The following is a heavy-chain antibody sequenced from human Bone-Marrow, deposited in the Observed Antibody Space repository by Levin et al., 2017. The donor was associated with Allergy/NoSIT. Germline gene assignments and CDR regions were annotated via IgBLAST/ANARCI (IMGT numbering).Heavy chain of an antibody. CDR1: GGSISSSSYY. D-gene: IGHD3-22*01. CDR2: IYYSGST. Sequence: ASETLSLTCTVSGGSISSSSYYWGWIRQPPGKGLEWIGSIYYSGSTYYNPSLKSRVTISVDTSKNQFSLKLSSVTAADTAVYYCARGRITMIVVVPYFDYWGQGTLVTVSS. CDR3: ARGRITMIVVVPYFDY. J-gene: IGHJ4*02. V-gene: IGHV4-39*01.